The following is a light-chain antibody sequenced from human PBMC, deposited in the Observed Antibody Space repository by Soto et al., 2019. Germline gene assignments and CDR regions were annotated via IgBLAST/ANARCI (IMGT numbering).Light chain of an antibody. J-gene: IGKJ4*01. CDR1: QSLLHTNGYNY. CDR3: MQVIETTLLT. Sequence: DIVMTQSPLSLPVTPGEPASISCRSSQSLLHTNGYNYLDWFVQKPGQSPQLLIYLGSNRASGVPDRFSGSGSGTDFTLKISRVEAEAVGVYYCMQVIETTLLTFGGGTKVEIK. V-gene: IGKV2-28*01. CDR2: LGS.